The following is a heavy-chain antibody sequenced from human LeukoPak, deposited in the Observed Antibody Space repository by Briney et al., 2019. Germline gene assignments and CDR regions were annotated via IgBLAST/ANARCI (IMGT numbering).Heavy chain of an antibody. CDR3: ASVYSSSWYSGYYYYGMDV. V-gene: IGHV1-2*02. D-gene: IGHD6-13*01. CDR2: INPNSGGT. CDR1: GYTFTGYY. J-gene: IGHJ6*02. Sequence: GASVKVSCKASGYTFTGYYMHWVRQAPGQGLEWMGWINPNSGGTNYAQKFQGRVTMTRDTSISTAYMELSRLRSDDTPVYYCASVYSSSWYSGYYYYGMDVWGQGTTVTVSS.